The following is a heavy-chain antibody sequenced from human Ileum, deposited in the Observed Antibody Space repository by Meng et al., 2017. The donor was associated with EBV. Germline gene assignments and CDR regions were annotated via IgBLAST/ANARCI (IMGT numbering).Heavy chain of an antibody. CDR3: ARVGQWLPIDY. CDR2: IYHSGRT. D-gene: IGHD6-19*01. Sequence: PHGSGPGVVKPSGTLSLTCAVSGGSISSSNWWSWVRQPPGKGLEWIGEIYHSGRTNYNPSLKSRVTISVDKSKNQFSLNLSSVTAADTAVYYCARVGQWLPIDYWGQGTLVTVSS. V-gene: IGHV4-4*02. CDR1: GGSISSSNW. J-gene: IGHJ4*02.